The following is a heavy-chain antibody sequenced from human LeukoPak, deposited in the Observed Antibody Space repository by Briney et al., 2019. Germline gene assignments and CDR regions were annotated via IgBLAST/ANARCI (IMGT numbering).Heavy chain of an antibody. V-gene: IGHV3-23*01. CDR3: AKGAGFSSSWYFDY. J-gene: IGHJ4*02. D-gene: IGHD6-13*01. Sequence: GGSLRLSCAASGFTFSSYAMSWVRQAPGKGLEWVSAISGSGGSTYCADSVKGRFTISRDNSKNTLYLQMNSLRAEDTAVYSCAKGAGFSSSWYFDYWGQGTLVTVSS. CDR2: ISGSGGST. CDR1: GFTFSSYA.